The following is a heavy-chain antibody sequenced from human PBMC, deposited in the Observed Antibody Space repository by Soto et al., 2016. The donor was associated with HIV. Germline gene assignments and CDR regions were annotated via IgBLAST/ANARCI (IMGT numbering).Heavy chain of an antibody. CDR1: GFTFSSYA. Sequence: EVQLLESGGGLVQPGGSLRLSCAASGFTFSSYAMSWVRQAPGKGLEWVSAISGSGGSTYYADSVKGRFTISRDNSKNTLYLQMNSLRAEDTAVYYCARDRRDYYGSGPAYTGMDVWGQGTTVTVSS. CDR3: ARDRRDYYGSGPAYTGMDV. V-gene: IGHV3-23*01. D-gene: IGHD3-10*01. J-gene: IGHJ6*02. CDR2: ISGSGGST.